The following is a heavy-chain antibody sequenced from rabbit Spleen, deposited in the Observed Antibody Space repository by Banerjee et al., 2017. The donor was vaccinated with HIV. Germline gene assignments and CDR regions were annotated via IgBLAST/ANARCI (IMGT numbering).Heavy chain of an antibody. D-gene: IGHD4-2*01. CDR1: GSDISSYY. CDR3: ARSGYAGWGGDGDLTGNKL. J-gene: IGHJ4*01. CDR2: IDAGGSGST. V-gene: IGHV1S45*01. Sequence: QEQLKETGGGLVQPGGSLTLTCTASGSDISSYYMCWVRQAPGKGLEWIACIDAGGSGSTYYASWAKGRFTSSKTSSTTVTLQMTSLTAADTAIYFCARSGYAGWGGDGDLTGNKLWGPGTLVTVS.